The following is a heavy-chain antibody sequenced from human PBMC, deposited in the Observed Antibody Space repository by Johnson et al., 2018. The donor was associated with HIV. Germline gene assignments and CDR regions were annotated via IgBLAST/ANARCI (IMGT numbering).Heavy chain of an antibody. CDR2: ISYDGSNK. D-gene: IGHD6-13*01. V-gene: IGHV3-30*04. CDR1: GFTFSGYP. J-gene: IGHJ3*02. CDR3: AREGEGYSSSWYDAFDI. Sequence: QVQLVESGGGVVQPGRSLRLSCAASGFTFSGYPMHWVRQAPGMGLGWVALISYDGSNKYYAASVRGRFPISRDNSKNTLYLQMNSLRAEDTAVYYCAREGEGYSSSWYDAFDIWGQGTMVTVSS.